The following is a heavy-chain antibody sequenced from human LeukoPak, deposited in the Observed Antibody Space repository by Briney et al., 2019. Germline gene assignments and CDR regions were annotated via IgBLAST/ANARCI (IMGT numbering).Heavy chain of an antibody. V-gene: IGHV4-61*02. J-gene: IGHJ5*02. CDR2: IYTSGST. Sequence: SQTLSLTCTVSGGSLSSGSYYWSWIRQPAGKGLEWLGRIYTSGSTNYNPSLKSRVTISVDTSKNQFSLKLSSVTAADTAVYYCARDYPKYSSSWYYWFDPWGQGTLVTVSS. D-gene: IGHD6-13*01. CDR3: ARDYPKYSSSWYYWFDP. CDR1: GGSLSSGSYY.